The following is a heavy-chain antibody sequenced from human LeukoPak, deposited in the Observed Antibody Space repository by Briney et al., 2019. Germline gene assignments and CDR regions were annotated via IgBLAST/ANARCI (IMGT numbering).Heavy chain of an antibody. CDR3: ASSYDSSGYYDY. CDR1: GFTVSSNY. Sequence: GGSLRLSCAASGFTVSSNYMSWVRQAPGKGLEWVSVIYSGGSTYYADSVKGRFTISRDNSKNTLYLQMDSLRAEDTAVYYCASSYDSSGYYDYWGQGTLVTVSS. D-gene: IGHD3-22*01. J-gene: IGHJ4*02. CDR2: IYSGGST. V-gene: IGHV3-53*01.